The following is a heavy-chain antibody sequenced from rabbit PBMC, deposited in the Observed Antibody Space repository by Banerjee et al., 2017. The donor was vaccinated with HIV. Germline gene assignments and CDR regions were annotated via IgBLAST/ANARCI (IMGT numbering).Heavy chain of an antibody. CDR1: GIDFSSYG. J-gene: IGHJ4*01. D-gene: IGHD5-1*01. V-gene: IGHV1S7*01. CDR2: INTGSGST. Sequence: QLVESGGGLVTLGGSLKLSCKAPGIDFSSYGISWVRQAPGKGLEWIGYINTGSGSTDYANWVNGRFTISLDNAQNTVFLQMTSLTAADTATYFCARTYGSNGDDYYFNGWGPGTLVTVS. CDR3: ARTYGSNGDDYYFNG.